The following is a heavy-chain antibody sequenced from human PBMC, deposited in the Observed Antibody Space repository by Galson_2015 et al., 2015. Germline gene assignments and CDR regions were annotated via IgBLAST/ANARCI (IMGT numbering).Heavy chain of an antibody. V-gene: IGHV3-21*01. CDR1: GFPFSSYT. Sequence: SLRLSCAASGFPFSSYTMNWVRQAPGKGLQWVSSISGRSTFIFYSDSVKGRFTISRDNAKNSLSLQMNSLRDDDTAVYYCTRHLGIGSGSPEFWGQGPLVAVSS. CDR3: TRHLGIGSGSPEF. D-gene: IGHD7-27*01. J-gene: IGHJ4*02. CDR2: ISGRSTFI.